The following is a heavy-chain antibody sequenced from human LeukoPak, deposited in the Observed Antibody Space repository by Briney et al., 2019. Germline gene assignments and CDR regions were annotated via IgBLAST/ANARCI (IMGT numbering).Heavy chain of an antibody. CDR3: ASSHPYYYYYMDV. CDR1: GFTFSSYG. J-gene: IGHJ6*03. CDR2: ISGSGGST. V-gene: IGHV3-23*01. Sequence: GGSLRLSCAASGFTFSSYGMSWVRQAPGKGLEWVSAISGSGGSTYYADSVKGRFTISRDNSKNTLYLQVNSLRAEDTAVYYCASSHPYYYYYMDVWGKGTTVTISS.